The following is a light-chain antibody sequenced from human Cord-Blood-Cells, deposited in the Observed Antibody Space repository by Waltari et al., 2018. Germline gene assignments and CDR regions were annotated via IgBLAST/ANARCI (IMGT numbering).Light chain of an antibody. J-gene: IGLJ2*01. Sequence: QSALTQPASVSGSPGQSITISCTGTSSDVGGYNYVSWYQQHPGKAPKPMIYDVSNRPSVVSSLFSGSKSGNTASLTISGLQAEDEADYYCSSYTSSSTPVVFGGGTKLTVL. V-gene: IGLV2-14*01. CDR1: SSDVGGYNY. CDR3: SSYTSSSTPVV. CDR2: DVS.